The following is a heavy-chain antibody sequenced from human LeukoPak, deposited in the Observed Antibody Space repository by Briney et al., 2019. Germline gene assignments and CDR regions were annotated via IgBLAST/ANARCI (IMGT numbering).Heavy chain of an antibody. CDR3: ASRRGYSYGYSFGY. D-gene: IGHD5-18*01. J-gene: IGHJ4*02. CDR2: INHSGNT. Sequence: KPSETLSLTCVVYGGSFSGYYWSWIRQPPGKGLEWIGEINHSGNTNYNPSLKSRVTISVDTSKNQFSLKLSSVTAADTAVYYCASRRGYSYGYSFGYWGQGTLVTVSS. V-gene: IGHV4-34*01. CDR1: GGSFSGYY.